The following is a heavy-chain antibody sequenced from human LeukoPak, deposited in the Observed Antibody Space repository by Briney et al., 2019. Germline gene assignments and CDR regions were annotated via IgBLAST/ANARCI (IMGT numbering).Heavy chain of an antibody. J-gene: IGHJ4*02. CDR3: ARDLLGWELHYFDY. V-gene: IGHV3-21*01. Sequence: GGSLRLSCAASGFTFSTYNMNWVRQAPGKGLEWVSSISGSSSYIYYADSVKGRFSIPRDNAKNSLYLHMNSLRAEDTAVYYCARDLLGWELHYFDYWGQGTLVTVSS. CDR2: ISGSSSYI. D-gene: IGHD1-26*01. CDR1: GFTFSTYN.